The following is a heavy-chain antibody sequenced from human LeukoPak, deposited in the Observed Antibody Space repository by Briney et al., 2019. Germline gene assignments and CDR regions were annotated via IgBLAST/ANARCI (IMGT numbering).Heavy chain of an antibody. CDR3: TREYLTVSYFDY. Sequence: GGSLRLSCAASGFTFSSYWMSWVRQAPGKGLEWVANIKKDGSEKYYVDSVKGRFTISRDNDKNSLFLQMNSLRGEDTAVYYCTREYLTVSYFDYWGQGTLATVSS. J-gene: IGHJ4*02. D-gene: IGHD4-11*01. V-gene: IGHV3-7*05. CDR2: IKKDGSEK. CDR1: GFTFSSYW.